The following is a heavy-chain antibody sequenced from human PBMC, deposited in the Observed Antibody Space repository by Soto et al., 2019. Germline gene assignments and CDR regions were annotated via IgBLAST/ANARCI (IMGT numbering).Heavy chain of an antibody. Sequence: QVQLQESGPGLVKPSQTLSVTCTVSGGSISSGAYYWSWIRQRPGRGLEWIGYIYYSGSTYYNPSFKSRLTISIDTSKNQFSLKLSSVTAADTAVYYCARDPRSAYYRDYWGQGTLVSVSS. D-gene: IGHD3-3*01. CDR2: IYYSGST. J-gene: IGHJ4*02. V-gene: IGHV4-31*03. CDR3: ARDPRSAYYRDY. CDR1: GGSISSGAYY.